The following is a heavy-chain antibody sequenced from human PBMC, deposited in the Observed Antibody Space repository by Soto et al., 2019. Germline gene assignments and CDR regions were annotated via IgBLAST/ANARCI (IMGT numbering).Heavy chain of an antibody. J-gene: IGHJ3*01. CDR3: ARDPNGDYAGAFAF. CDR2: ISGSGGGT. Sequence: EVQLLESGGGLIQPGGSLRLSCIASTFPFSTYAMTWVRQAPGRGLEWVASISGSGGGTSYADSLRGRFTISRDNFKNTLYLQMNSLRAEDTAVYYCARDPNGDYAGAFAFWGQGTMVTVSS. D-gene: IGHD4-17*01. CDR1: TFPFSTYA. V-gene: IGHV3-23*01.